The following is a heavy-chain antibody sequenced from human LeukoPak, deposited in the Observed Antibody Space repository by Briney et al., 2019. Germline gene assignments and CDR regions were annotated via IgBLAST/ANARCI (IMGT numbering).Heavy chain of an antibody. J-gene: IGHJ6*03. Sequence: SETLSLTCTVSGGSISSYYWSWIRQPAGEGLEWIGRIYTSGSTNYIPSLKSRVTMSVDTSKNQFSLKLSSVTAADTAVYYCARDRKTIFGVVSTPYYYYMDVWGKGTTVTVSS. D-gene: IGHD3-3*01. CDR1: GGSISSYY. CDR2: IYTSGST. V-gene: IGHV4-4*07. CDR3: ARDRKTIFGVVSTPYYYYMDV.